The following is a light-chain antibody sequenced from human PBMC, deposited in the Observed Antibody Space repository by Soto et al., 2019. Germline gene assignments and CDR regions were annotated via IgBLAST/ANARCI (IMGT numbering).Light chain of an antibody. CDR1: ISDVGGYNY. Sequence: QSVLTQPASVSGSPGQSITISCTGTISDVGGYNYVSWYQQHPGKAPKLMIYEVNNRPSGVSNRFSGSKSGNTASLTISGLQAEDEADYYCSSYTTSGTHVFGTGTKLTVL. J-gene: IGLJ1*01. V-gene: IGLV2-14*01. CDR3: SSYTTSGTHV. CDR2: EVN.